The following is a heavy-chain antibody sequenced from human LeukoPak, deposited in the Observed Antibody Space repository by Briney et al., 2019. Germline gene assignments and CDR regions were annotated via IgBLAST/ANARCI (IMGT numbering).Heavy chain of an antibody. CDR2: ISGSGGTT. V-gene: IGHV3-23*01. D-gene: IGHD1-26*01. CDR1: GFTFSSYA. J-gene: IGHJ4*02. CDR3: AKRGAEVGATVAPGDY. Sequence: GGSLRLSRAASGFTFSSYAMSWVRQAPGKGLEWVSAISGSGGTTYYADSVKGRFTISSDNSKNTLYLQMNSLRAEDTAIYYCAKRGAEVGATVAPGDYWGQGTLVTVSS.